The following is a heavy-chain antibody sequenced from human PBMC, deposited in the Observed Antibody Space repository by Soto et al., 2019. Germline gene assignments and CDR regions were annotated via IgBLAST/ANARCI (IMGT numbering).Heavy chain of an antibody. J-gene: IGHJ5*02. V-gene: IGHV4-39*01. CDR2: IYYSGSA. D-gene: IGHD2-2*01. Sequence: QLQLQESGPGLVKPSETLSLTCSVSGGSISSVSYYWGWIRQPPGKGLEWIGSIYYSGSAYYSPSLKXRXTXXGDPSKTQLSLELRSGTAADTAVYYCARLHCNSPNCVPLDPWGQGTLVTVSS. CDR1: GGSISSVSYY. CDR3: ARLHCNSPNCVPLDP.